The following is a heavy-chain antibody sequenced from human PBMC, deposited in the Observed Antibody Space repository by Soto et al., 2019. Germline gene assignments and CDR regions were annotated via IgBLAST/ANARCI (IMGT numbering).Heavy chain of an antibody. J-gene: IGHJ6*02. D-gene: IGHD5-18*01. CDR3: ARCIQQDYYYGMDV. V-gene: IGHV1-18*01. CDR1: GYTFYSHS. Sequence: QAQLVQSGAEVKKPGASVKVSCKASGYTFYSHSISWVRQAPGQGLEWMGRISADNSNTKYAQKFRGRVTMTTDTSTSTVYMELRNLRSDDTAVYYCARCIQQDYYYGMDVWGPGTTVTVSS. CDR2: ISADNSNT.